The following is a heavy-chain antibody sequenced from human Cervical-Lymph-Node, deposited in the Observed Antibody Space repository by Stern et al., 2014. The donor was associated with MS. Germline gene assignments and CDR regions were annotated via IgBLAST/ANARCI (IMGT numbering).Heavy chain of an antibody. V-gene: IGHV3-43*01. J-gene: IGHJ4*02. CDR1: GFTFDDYN. Sequence: VQLVESGGVVVQQGGSLRLSGAASGFTFDDYNMPSVRQISGQGLECRSLINWNGGDIYYADSVKGRFTISRDNSKDSLYLQMNSLRAEDSGLYYCAKGLGRATLSSPGEWGQGTLVTVSS. CDR3: AKGLGRATLSSPGE. D-gene: IGHD5-12*01. CDR2: INWNGGDI.